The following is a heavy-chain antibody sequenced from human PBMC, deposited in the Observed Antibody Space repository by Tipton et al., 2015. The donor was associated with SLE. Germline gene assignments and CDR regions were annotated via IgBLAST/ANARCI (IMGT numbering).Heavy chain of an antibody. Sequence: GSLRLSCAASGFTFNRYWMHWVRQAPGKGLMWVSRIDSDGTITNYADTVKGRFTISRDNAKDTLYLQMNSLRAEDTAVYYCARQGGSSWLKNYNWFDPWGQGTLVTVSS. J-gene: IGHJ5*02. D-gene: IGHD6-13*01. CDR3: ARQGGSSWLKNYNWFDP. V-gene: IGHV3-74*01. CDR2: IDSDGTIT. CDR1: GFTFNRYW.